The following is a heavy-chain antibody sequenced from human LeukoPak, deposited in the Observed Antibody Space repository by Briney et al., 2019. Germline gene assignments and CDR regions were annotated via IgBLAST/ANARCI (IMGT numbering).Heavy chain of an antibody. V-gene: IGHV3-23*01. CDR1: GFTFSSYA. J-gene: IGHJ4*02. D-gene: IGHD1-14*01. CDR3: AKANRRLWYFDY. Sequence: GGSLRLSCAASGFTFSSYAMSWVRQAPGKGVEWVSAISGSGGSTYYADSVKGRFTISRDNSKNTLYLQMNSLRAEDTAVYYCAKANRRLWYFDYWGQGTLVTVSS. CDR2: ISGSGGST.